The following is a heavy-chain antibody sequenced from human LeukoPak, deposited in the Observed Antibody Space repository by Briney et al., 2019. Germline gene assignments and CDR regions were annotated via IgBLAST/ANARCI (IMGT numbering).Heavy chain of an antibody. CDR3: AKCPGPGYCSSTNCYEVHYGMDV. CDR1: GFTFSSYS. V-gene: IGHV3-23*01. Sequence: PGGSLRLSCAASGFTFSSYSMNWVRQAPGKGLEWVSAISGSGDNTYYADSVKGRFTISRDNSKNTLYLQMHSLRAEDTAVYYCAKCPGPGYCSSTNCYEVHYGMDVWGQGTTVTVSS. D-gene: IGHD2-2*01. J-gene: IGHJ6*02. CDR2: ISGSGDNT.